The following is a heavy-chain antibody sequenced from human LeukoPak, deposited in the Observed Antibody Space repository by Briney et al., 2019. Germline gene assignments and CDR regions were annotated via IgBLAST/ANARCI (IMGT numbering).Heavy chain of an antibody. CDR3: AKRRAMVRGVPPYGMDV. CDR2: MNPNSGNT. CDR1: GYTFTSYD. Sequence: ASVKVSCKASGYTFTSYDINWVRQATGQGLEWMGWMNPNSGNTGYAQKFQGRVTMTRNTSISTAYMELSSLRSEDTAVYYCAKRRAMVRGVPPYGMDVWGQGTTVTVSS. J-gene: IGHJ6*02. D-gene: IGHD3-10*01. V-gene: IGHV1-8*01.